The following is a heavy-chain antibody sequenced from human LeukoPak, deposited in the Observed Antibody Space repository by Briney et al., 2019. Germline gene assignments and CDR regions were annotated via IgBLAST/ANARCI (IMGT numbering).Heavy chain of an antibody. J-gene: IGHJ4*02. CDR1: GYTFTSNY. CDR2: INPIGGST. Sequence: ASVKVSCKASGYTFTSNYMHWVRQAPGQGLGWMAVINPIGGSTIFAQNFQGRLTVTRDTSTSTVYMDLNSLRSEDTAVYYCARGMYYYGSGSSFDNWGQGTLVTVSS. D-gene: IGHD3-10*01. V-gene: IGHV1-46*01. CDR3: ARGMYYYGSGSSFDN.